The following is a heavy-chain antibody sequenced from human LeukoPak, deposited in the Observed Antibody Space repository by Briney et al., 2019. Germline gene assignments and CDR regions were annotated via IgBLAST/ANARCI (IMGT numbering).Heavy chain of an antibody. CDR1: GGSFSGYY. CDR2: INHSGST. J-gene: IGHJ6*02. V-gene: IGHV4-34*01. CDR3: ARHDPVGYYQHGMDV. Sequence: SETLSLTCAVYGGSFSGYYWSWIRQPPGKGLEWIGEINHSGSTNYNPSLKSRVTISVDTSKNQFSLKLSSVTAADTAVYYCARHDPVGYYQHGMDVWGQGTTVTVSS. D-gene: IGHD2-15*01.